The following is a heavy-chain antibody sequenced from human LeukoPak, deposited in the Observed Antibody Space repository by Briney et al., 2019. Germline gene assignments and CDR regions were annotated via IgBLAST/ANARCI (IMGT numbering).Heavy chain of an antibody. CDR1: GGSISSYY. D-gene: IGHD3-9*01. J-gene: IGHJ5*02. CDR2: IYYSGST. CDR3: ARVRYFDWLLSGDNWFDP. Sequence: SETLSLTCTVSGGSISSYYWSWLRQPPGKGLEWIGYIYYSGSTNYNPSLKSRVTISVDTSKNQFSLKLSSVTAADTAVYYCARVRYFDWLLSGDNWFDPWGQGTLVTVSS. V-gene: IGHV4-59*01.